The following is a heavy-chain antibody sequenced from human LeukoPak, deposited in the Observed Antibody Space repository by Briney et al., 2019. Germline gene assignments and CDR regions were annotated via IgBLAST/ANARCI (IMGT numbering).Heavy chain of an antibody. V-gene: IGHV1-24*01. CDR1: GYTLTELS. Sequence: ASVKVSCKVSGYTLTELSMHWVRQAPGKGHEWMGGFDPEDGETIYAQKFQGRVTMTEDTSTDTAYMELSSLRSEDTAVYYCATATAAGMSYYYYGMDVWGQGTTVTVSS. J-gene: IGHJ6*02. CDR3: ATATAAGMSYYYYGMDV. CDR2: FDPEDGET. D-gene: IGHD6-13*01.